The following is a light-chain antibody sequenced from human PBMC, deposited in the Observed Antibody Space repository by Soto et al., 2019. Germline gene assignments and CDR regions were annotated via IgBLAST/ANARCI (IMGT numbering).Light chain of an antibody. CDR1: QSVSSY. CDR3: QQYQNLWT. V-gene: IGKV3D-15*01. CDR2: GAS. Sequence: EIVLTQSPATLSLSPGERATLSCRASQSVSSYLAWYQQKPGQAPRLLIYGASNRATGIPARFSGSGSGTEFTLTINSLQSEDFAVYYCQQYQNLWTFGQGTKVDIK. J-gene: IGKJ1*01.